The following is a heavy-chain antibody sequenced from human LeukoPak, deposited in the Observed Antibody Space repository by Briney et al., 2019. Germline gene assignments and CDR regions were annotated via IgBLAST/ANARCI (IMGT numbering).Heavy chain of an antibody. V-gene: IGHV3-30*18. Sequence: GGSLRLSCAVSGFTLSSYGMHWVRQAPGKGLEWVAVILHDGSNTKYADSVKGRFTISRDNSKNTLYLQMISLRTEDTAVYYCAKECGAFDFWGQGTMVTVSS. CDR3: AKECGAFDF. J-gene: IGHJ3*01. CDR2: ILHDGSNT. CDR1: GFTLSSYG.